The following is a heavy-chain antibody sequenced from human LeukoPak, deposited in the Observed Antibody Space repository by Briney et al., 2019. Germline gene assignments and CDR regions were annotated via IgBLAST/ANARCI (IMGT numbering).Heavy chain of an antibody. J-gene: IGHJ6*03. CDR1: VGSFGGYS. Sequence: SASLSLICAVYVGSFGGYSWGWIRQPPGQGLLWIGEINHRGSTNFNSSRKSRDTISVDPPKNQFSLKLSSVTASDTAVYYCARGYYGSGSHCCHMDVWGKGTTITVS. D-gene: IGHD3-10*01. CDR3: ARGYYGSGSHCCHMDV. V-gene: IGHV4-34*01. CDR2: INHRGST.